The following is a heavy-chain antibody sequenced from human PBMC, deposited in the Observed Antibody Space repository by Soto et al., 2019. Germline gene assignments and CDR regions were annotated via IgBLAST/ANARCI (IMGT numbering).Heavy chain of an antibody. CDR1: GGSISSFY. CDR3: MRVAGATASYYSLGLDV. CDR2: IYYSGST. J-gene: IGHJ6*01. Sequence: PSETLSPTCTVSGGSISSFYWSWIRQPPGNGLEWIGYIYYSGSTNYNPSLKSRVTISVDTSKNQFALKLSSVTAPDTTVYYSMRVAGATASYYSLGLDVWGQGTTVTVS. D-gene: IGHD1-26*01. V-gene: IGHV4-59*01.